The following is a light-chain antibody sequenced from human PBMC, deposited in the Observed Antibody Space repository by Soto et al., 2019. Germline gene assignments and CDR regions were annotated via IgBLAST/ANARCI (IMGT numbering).Light chain of an antibody. J-gene: IGLJ2*01. CDR2: DNN. CDR1: SSNIGNNY. CDR3: GTWDSSLSAGQGV. V-gene: IGLV1-51*01. Sequence: QSVLTQPPSVSAAPGQKVTISCSGSSSNIGNNYVSWYQQLPGTAPKLLIYDNNKRPSGIPDRFSGSKSGTSATLGITGLQTGDEADYYCGTWDSSLSAGQGVFGGETQLTVL.